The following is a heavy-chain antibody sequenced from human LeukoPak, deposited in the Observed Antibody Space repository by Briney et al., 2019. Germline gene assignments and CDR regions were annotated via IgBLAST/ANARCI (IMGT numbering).Heavy chain of an antibody. D-gene: IGHD1-26*01. J-gene: IGHJ4*02. V-gene: IGHV3-53*01. CDR2: IYSGGST. CDR1: GFTVSSNY. Sequence: GGSLRLSCADSGFTVSSNYMSWVRQAPGKGLEWVSVIYSGGSTYYADSVKGRFTISRDNSKNTLYLQMNSLRAEDTAVYYCARDSGSYDLDYWGQGTLVTVSS. CDR3: ARDSGSYDLDY.